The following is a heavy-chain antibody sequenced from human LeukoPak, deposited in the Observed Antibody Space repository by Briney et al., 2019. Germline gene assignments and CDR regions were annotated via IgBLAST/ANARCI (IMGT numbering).Heavy chain of an antibody. V-gene: IGHV3-30-3*01. CDR2: ISYDGSNK. CDR1: GFTFSSYA. D-gene: IGHD3-3*01. Sequence: PGGSLRLSCAASGFTFSSYAMHWVRQAPGKGLEWVAVISYDGSNKYYADSVKGRFTISRDNSKNTLYLQMNSLRAEDTAVYYCARDVGTIFGVVIITGSHFDYWGQGTLVTVSS. CDR3: ARDVGTIFGVVIITGSHFDY. J-gene: IGHJ4*02.